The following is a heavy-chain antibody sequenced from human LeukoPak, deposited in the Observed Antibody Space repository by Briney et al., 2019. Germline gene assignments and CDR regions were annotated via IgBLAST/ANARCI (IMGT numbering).Heavy chain of an antibody. Sequence: GTSLRLSCAASGFTFSSYWMHWVRQAPGKGLVWVSRLISDGSSASYADSVKGRFTISRDNTKNILYLQMNSLRAEDTAVYYCVRDSRYCPDVWGQGTTVTVSS. D-gene: IGHD2-8*02. CDR3: VRDSRYCPDV. V-gene: IGHV3-74*01. J-gene: IGHJ6*02. CDR2: LISDGSSA. CDR1: GFTFSSYW.